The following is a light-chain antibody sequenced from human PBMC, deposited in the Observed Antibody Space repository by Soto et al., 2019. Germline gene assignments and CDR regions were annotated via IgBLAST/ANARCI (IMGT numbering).Light chain of an antibody. V-gene: IGKV3-11*01. CDR2: DAS. Sequence: EIVLTQSPATLSLSPGERATLSCRASQSVSSYLAWYQQKPGQAPRLLIYDASNRATGIPARFSGSGSGTDFTLPISSLEPEDFAVYYCQQRSNWSFTFGGGTKVEIK. CDR1: QSVSSY. CDR3: QQRSNWSFT. J-gene: IGKJ4*01.